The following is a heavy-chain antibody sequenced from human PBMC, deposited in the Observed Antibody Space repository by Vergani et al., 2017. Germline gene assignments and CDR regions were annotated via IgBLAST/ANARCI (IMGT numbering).Heavy chain of an antibody. J-gene: IGHJ4*02. CDR3: ARANIFDYDESSGLVYYFDY. D-gene: IGHD3-22*01. V-gene: IGHV3-7*01. CDR1: GFTFSSCW. Sequence: EVQLVESGGGLVQPGGSLRLSCAASGFTFSSCWMSWVRQAPGKGLEWVANIKQDGSEKYYVGSVKGRFTISRDNAKNSLYLQMNSLRAEDTAVYYCARANIFDYDESSGLVYYFDYWGQGTLVTVSS. CDR2: IKQDGSEK.